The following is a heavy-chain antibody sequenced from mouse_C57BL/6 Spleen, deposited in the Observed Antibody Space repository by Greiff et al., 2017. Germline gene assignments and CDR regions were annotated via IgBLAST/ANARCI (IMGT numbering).Heavy chain of an antibody. CDR3: ATSYYYGSSPWFAY. CDR1: GYTFTSYW. D-gene: IGHD1-1*01. Sequence: QVQLQQPGAELVKPGASVKMSCKASGYTFTSYWITWVKQRPGQGLEWIGDIYPGSGSTIYNEKFKSKATLTVDTSSSTAYMQLSSLTSDDSAVYYCATSYYYGSSPWFAYWGQGTLVTVSA. CDR2: IYPGSGST. J-gene: IGHJ3*01. V-gene: IGHV1-55*01.